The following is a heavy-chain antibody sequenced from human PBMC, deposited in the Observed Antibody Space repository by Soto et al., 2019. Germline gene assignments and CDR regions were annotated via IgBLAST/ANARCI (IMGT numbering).Heavy chain of an antibody. CDR1: GDRVSSNSAA. D-gene: IGHD6-13*01. Sequence: SQTLSLTCAISGDRVSSNSAAWNWIRQSPSRGLEWLGRTYYRSKWYNDYAVSVKSRITINPDTSKNQFSLQLNSVTPEDTAVYYCARSPYSSSWNYYYYYYMDVWGKGTTVTVSS. CDR3: ARSPYSSSWNYYYYYYMDV. CDR2: TYYRSKWYN. J-gene: IGHJ6*03. V-gene: IGHV6-1*01.